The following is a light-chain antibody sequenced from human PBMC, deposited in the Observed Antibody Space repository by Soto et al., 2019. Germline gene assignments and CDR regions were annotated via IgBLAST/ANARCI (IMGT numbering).Light chain of an antibody. V-gene: IGLV3-9*01. CDR2: RDR. J-gene: IGLJ3*02. Sequence: SYELTQPLSVSVAPGQTARITCGGNNIGSKNVHWYQQKPGQAPVLVIYRDRNRPSGIPERFSGSNSGNPATLTISRAQAGDEADYYCQVWDSSTAWVFGGGTKLTVL. CDR3: QVWDSSTAWV. CDR1: NIGSKN.